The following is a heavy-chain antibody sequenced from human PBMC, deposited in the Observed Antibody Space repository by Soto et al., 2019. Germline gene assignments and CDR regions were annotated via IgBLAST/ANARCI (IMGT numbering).Heavy chain of an antibody. V-gene: IGHV4-34*01. CDR1: GGSFSGYY. CDR3: AGGYCSGGSCYSSNYYYYMDV. J-gene: IGHJ6*03. Sequence: SESLSLTCAVYGGSFSGYYWSWIRQPPGKGLEWIGEINHSGSTNYNPSLKSRVTISVDTSKNQFSLKLSSVTAADTAVYYCAGGYCSGGSCYSSNYYYYMDVWGKGTTVTVSS. D-gene: IGHD2-15*01. CDR2: INHSGST.